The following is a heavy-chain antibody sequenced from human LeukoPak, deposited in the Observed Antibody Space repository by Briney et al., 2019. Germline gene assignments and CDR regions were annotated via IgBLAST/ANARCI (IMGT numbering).Heavy chain of an antibody. CDR1: GFTFGDYT. CDR2: LSWDGSTT. CDR3: AAGALYYYENSGYHY. J-gene: IGHJ4*02. D-gene: IGHD3-22*01. Sequence: GGSLRLSCAASGFTFGDYTMRWVRQPPGKGLEWISLLSWDGSTTYYADSVRGRFTISRDNSRNSLYLQMNSVRSEDTAFYYCAAGALYYYENSGYHYWGQGTLVTVSS. V-gene: IGHV3-43*01.